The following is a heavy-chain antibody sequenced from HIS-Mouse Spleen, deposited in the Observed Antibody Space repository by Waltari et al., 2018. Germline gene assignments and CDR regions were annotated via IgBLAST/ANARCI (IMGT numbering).Heavy chain of an antibody. D-gene: IGHD6-6*01. V-gene: IGHV3-30-3*01. J-gene: IGHJ3*02. Sequence: QVQLVESGGGVVQPGRSLRLSCAASVFTVSSYSLHWVRQAPGKGLEWVAVISYDGSNKYYADSVKGRFTISRDNSKNTLYLQMNSLRAEDTAVYYCARGMYSSSWLSPADDAFDIWGQGTMVTVSS. CDR2: ISYDGSNK. CDR1: VFTVSSYS. CDR3: ARGMYSSSWLSPADDAFDI.